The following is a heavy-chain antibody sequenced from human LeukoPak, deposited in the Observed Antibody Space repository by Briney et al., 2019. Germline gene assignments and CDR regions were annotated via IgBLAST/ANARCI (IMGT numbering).Heavy chain of an antibody. J-gene: IGHJ3*02. V-gene: IGHV4-59*01. CDR1: GGSIRGSY. Sequence: SETLSLTCTVSGGSIRGSYWSWIRQPPGKGLEWIGYIYYSGSTNYNPSLKSRVTISVDTSKNQFSLKLSSVTAADTAVYYCAREGAIRAFDIWGQGTMVTVSS. CDR2: IYYSGST. D-gene: IGHD2-2*02. CDR3: AREGAIRAFDI.